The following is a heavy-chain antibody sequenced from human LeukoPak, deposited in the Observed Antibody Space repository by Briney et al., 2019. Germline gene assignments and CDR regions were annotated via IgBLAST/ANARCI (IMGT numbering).Heavy chain of an antibody. CDR3: ARATSYTGHLGW. CDR2: IYYSGST. CDR1: GGSITNYY. V-gene: IGHV4-59*08. J-gene: IGHJ4*02. Sequence: SETLSLTCTVSGGSITNYYWSCIRQPPGKGLEWIGYIYYSGSTNYNPSLKSRVTISVDTSKNQFSLSLSSVTAADTAVYYCARATSYTGHLGWWGQGTLVTVSS. D-gene: IGHD6-19*01.